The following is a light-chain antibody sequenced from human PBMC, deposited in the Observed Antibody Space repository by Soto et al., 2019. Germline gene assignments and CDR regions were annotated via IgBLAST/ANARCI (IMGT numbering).Light chain of an antibody. Sequence: IVLTHSPCTLSLSPLYRATLSCMSSQTISSTYLAWYQQKPGQAPRLLIYGASTRATGIPARFSGSGSGTEFTLTISSLQSEDFAVYYCQQYNNWPKTFGQGTKVDIK. CDR3: QQYNNWPKT. V-gene: IGKV3-15*01. J-gene: IGKJ1*01. CDR2: GAS. CDR1: QTISSTY.